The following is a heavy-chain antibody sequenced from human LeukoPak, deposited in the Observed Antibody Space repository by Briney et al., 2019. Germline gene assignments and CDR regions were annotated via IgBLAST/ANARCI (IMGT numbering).Heavy chain of an antibody. V-gene: IGHV3-7*01. CDR1: GFTFSSYW. CDR2: IKQDGSEK. D-gene: IGHD2-15*01. CDR3: ARVALYCSGGSWYSHYFDY. Sequence: PGGSLRLSCADSGFTFSSYWMSWVRQAPGKGLEWVANIKQDGSEKYYVDSVKGRFTISRDNAKNSLYLQMNSLRAEDTAVYYCARVALYCSGGSWYSHYFDYWGQGTLVTVSS. J-gene: IGHJ4*02.